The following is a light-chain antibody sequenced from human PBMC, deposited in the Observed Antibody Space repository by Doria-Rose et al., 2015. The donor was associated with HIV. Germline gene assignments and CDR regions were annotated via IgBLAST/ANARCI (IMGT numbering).Light chain of an antibody. V-gene: IGKV3-20*01. J-gene: IGKJ1*01. Sequence: TQSPGTLSLSPGERATLSCRASQSFSSTYLAWYQQKPGQAPSLVINDGSTRATGITDRFSASGSGTDFTLTINRLEPEDFALYYCHQYGTSWTFGQGTKVEI. CDR1: QSFSSTY. CDR2: DGS. CDR3: HQYGTSWT.